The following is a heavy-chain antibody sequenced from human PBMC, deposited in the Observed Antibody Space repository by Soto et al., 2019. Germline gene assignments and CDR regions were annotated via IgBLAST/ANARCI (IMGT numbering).Heavy chain of an antibody. Sequence: EVQLVESGGGLVQPGGSLRLSCAASGFTFSSYSMNWVRQAPGKGLEWVSYISSSSSTIYYADSVKGRFTISRDNAKTSLYLQMNSLRDEDRSVYYCASHHMVRGVITRNYDYYGMAVWGQGTTVTVSS. D-gene: IGHD3-10*01. CDR1: GFTFSSYS. V-gene: IGHV3-48*02. CDR3: ASHHMVRGVITRNYDYYGMAV. J-gene: IGHJ6*02. CDR2: ISSSSSTI.